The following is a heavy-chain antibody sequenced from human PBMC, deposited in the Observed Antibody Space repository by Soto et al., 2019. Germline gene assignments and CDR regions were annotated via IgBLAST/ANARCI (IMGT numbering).Heavy chain of an antibody. CDR3: ARDFARSGWSYDAFDI. V-gene: IGHV4-61*08. CDR1: GCSISSGGYY. J-gene: IGHJ3*02. Sequence: SETLSLTCTVSGCSISSGGYYWSWIRQHPGKGLEWLGYIYYSGSTYYNPSLKSRVTISVDTSKNQFSLKLSSVTAADTAVYYCARDFARSGWSYDAFDIWGQGTMVTVSS. CDR2: IYYSGST. D-gene: IGHD6-19*01.